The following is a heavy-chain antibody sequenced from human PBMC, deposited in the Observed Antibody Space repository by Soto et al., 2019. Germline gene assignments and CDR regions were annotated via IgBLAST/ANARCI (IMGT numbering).Heavy chain of an antibody. CDR2: ISSSSSYT. V-gene: IGHV3-21*05. J-gene: IGHJ4*02. Sequence: GGSLRLSCAASGFTFSTYSMHWVRKAPGKGLEWISYISSSSSYTNYADSVKGRFTISRDNAKNSLYLQMNSLRAEDTAVYYCAKNPGYYYDSTGYHFDYWGQGTLVTSPQ. D-gene: IGHD3-22*01. CDR1: GFTFSTYS. CDR3: AKNPGYYYDSTGYHFDY.